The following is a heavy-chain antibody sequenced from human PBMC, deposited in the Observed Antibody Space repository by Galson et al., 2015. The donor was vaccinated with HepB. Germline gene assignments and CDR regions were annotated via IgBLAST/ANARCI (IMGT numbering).Heavy chain of an antibody. D-gene: IGHD5-12*01. CDR2: IYWDDGK. J-gene: IGHJ4*02. CDR1: GFSLSTSGVG. V-gene: IGHV2-5*02. CDR3: ARIAIVSGYEPIDY. Sequence: PAVVKPTETRTLTCTFSGFSLSTSGVGGGWIRQPPGKALEWLALIYWDDGKRYSPSLKSRRTSTKDTSKNQAGLTMTNMDPEDTATYYCARIAIVSGYEPIDYWGQGTLVTVSS.